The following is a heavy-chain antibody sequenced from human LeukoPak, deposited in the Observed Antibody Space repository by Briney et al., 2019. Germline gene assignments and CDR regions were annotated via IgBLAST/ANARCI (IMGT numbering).Heavy chain of an antibody. J-gene: IGHJ4*02. CDR1: GYTFTIYG. CDR3: ARDSGWYAPFDY. V-gene: IGHV1-18*04. CDR2: MCAYNGNT. D-gene: IGHD6-19*01. Sequence: AAVNVSFKVSGYTFTIYGISWVRQAPGKGREWMGCMCAYNGNTNYTQKLQGRVTMTTDTSTSTAYMELRSLRSDDTAEYYCARDSGWYAPFDYWGQGTLVTVSS.